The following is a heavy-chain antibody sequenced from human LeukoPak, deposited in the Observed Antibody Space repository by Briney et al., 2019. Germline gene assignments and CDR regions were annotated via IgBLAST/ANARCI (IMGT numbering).Heavy chain of an antibody. CDR2: ISGSGGGT. CDR1: GFTFSSYA. Sequence: GGSLRLSCAASGFTFSSYAMSWVRQAPGKGLEWVLAISGSGGGTYYADSVKGRFTISRDNSKNTLYLQMNSLRAEDTALYYCARDQGVQNWNYVLAPMDVWGKGTTVTVSS. CDR3: ARDQGVQNWNYVLAPMDV. D-gene: IGHD1-7*01. V-gene: IGHV3-23*01. J-gene: IGHJ6*04.